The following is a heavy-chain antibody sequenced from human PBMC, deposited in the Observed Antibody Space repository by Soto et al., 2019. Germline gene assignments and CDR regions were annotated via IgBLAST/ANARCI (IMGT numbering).Heavy chain of an antibody. Sequence: PGGSLRLSCAASVFTFSSYGMHWVRQAPGKGLEWVAVISYDGSNKYYADSVKGRFTISRDNSKNTLYLQMNSLRAEDTAVYYCAPERITMIVVAIDGYWGQGTLVTVSS. J-gene: IGHJ4*02. CDR2: ISYDGSNK. D-gene: IGHD3-22*01. CDR3: APERITMIVVAIDGY. CDR1: VFTFSSYG. V-gene: IGHV3-30*03.